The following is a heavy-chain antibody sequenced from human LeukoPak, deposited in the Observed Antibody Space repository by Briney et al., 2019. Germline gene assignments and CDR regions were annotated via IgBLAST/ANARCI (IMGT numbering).Heavy chain of an antibody. Sequence: GASVKVSCKVSGYTLTELSMHWVRQAPGKGLEWMGGFDPEDGETIYAQKFQGRVTMTEGTSTDTAYMELSSLRSEDTAVYYCATEGLEVDVYAFDIWGQGTMVTVSS. CDR3: ATEGLEVDVYAFDI. V-gene: IGHV1-24*01. CDR2: FDPEDGET. CDR1: GYTLTELS. J-gene: IGHJ3*02.